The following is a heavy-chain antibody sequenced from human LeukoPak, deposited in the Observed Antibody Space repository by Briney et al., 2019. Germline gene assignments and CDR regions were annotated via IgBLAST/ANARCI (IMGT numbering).Heavy chain of an antibody. D-gene: IGHD3-3*01. Sequence: ASVKVSCKASGGTFSSYAISWVRQAPGQGLEWMGGIIPIFGTANYAQKFQGRVTITADESTSTAYMELSSLRPEDTAVYYCARNSDFWSGYYSAWGQGTLVTVSS. CDR2: IIPIFGTA. J-gene: IGHJ5*02. CDR1: GGTFSSYA. CDR3: ARNSDFWSGYYSA. V-gene: IGHV1-69*13.